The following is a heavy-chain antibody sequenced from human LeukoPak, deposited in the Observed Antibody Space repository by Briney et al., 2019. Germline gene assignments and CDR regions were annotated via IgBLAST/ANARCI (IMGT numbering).Heavy chain of an antibody. J-gene: IGHJ4*02. D-gene: IGHD5-12*01. V-gene: IGHV1-2*02. CDR1: GYTFTGHY. CDR2: INPNNGGT. Sequence: ASVKVSCKASGYTFTGHYMHWVRQAPGQGFEWMGWINPNNGGTNYAQKFQGRVTMTRNTSISTAYMELSRLRSDDTAVYYCARDWRGYSGYNYWGQGTLVTVSS. CDR3: ARDWRGYSGYNY.